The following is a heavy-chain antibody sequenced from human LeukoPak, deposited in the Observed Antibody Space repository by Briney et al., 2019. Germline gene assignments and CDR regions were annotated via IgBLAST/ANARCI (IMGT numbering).Heavy chain of an antibody. J-gene: IGHJ6*03. CDR2: INPSGGST. CDR3: ATNTQHPIAALDYYYYYMDV. V-gene: IGHV1-46*01. Sequence: ASVKVSCKACGYTFTSYYMHWVRQAPGQGLEWMGIINPSGGSTSYAQKFQGRVTMTRDMSTSTVYMELSSLRSEDTAVYYCATNTQHPIAALDYYYYYMDVWGKGTTVTVSS. D-gene: IGHD6-6*01. CDR1: GYTFTSYY.